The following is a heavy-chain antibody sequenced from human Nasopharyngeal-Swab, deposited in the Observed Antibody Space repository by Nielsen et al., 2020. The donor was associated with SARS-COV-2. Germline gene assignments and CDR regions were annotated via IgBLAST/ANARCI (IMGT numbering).Heavy chain of an antibody. Sequence: SVKVSCKASGGTFSSYAISWVRQAPGQGLEWMGGIIPIFGTANYAQKFQGRVMITADKSTSTAYMELSSLRSEDTAVYYCARLDGYNYCFDYWGQGTLVTVSS. CDR2: IIPIFGTA. J-gene: IGHJ4*02. V-gene: IGHV1-69*06. CDR1: GGTFSSYA. CDR3: ARLDGYNYCFDY. D-gene: IGHD5-24*01.